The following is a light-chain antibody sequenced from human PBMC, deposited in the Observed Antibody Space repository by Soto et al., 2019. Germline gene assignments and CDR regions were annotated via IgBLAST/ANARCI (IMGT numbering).Light chain of an antibody. CDR2: SNN. CDR3: AAWDDRLNGPV. CDR1: SSNIGSNT. Sequence: QSVLTQPPSASGTPGQRVTISCSGSSSNIGSNTVNWYQQLPGTAPKLLIYSNNQRPSGVPDRFSGSKSGTSASLAISGLQSADEADYYCAAWDDRLNGPVFGGGTKVTVL. J-gene: IGLJ2*01. V-gene: IGLV1-44*01.